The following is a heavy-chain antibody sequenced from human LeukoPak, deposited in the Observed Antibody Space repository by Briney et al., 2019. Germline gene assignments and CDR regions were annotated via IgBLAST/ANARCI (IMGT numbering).Heavy chain of an antibody. V-gene: IGHV3-21*01. D-gene: IGHD1-26*01. CDR3: ARENSGSYYQFDC. CDR1: GFSFISYS. Sequence: GGSLRLSCAASGFSFISYSMNWVRQAPGKGLEWVSSISSSSDYIYHADSVKGRFTISRDNAKNSLYLQMNSLRPEDTAVYYCARENSGSYYQFDCWGQGTLVSVSS. J-gene: IGHJ4*02. CDR2: ISSSSDYI.